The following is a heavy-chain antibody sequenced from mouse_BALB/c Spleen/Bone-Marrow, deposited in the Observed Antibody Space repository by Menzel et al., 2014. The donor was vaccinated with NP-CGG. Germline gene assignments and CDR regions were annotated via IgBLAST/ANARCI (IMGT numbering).Heavy chain of an antibody. CDR3: ARGGNYGY. D-gene: IGHD2-1*01. CDR1: GYTFTNYW. Sequence: QVQLEQSGAELVKPGASVKLSCKTSGYTFTNYWIQWVKQRPGQGLGWIGEIYPGSSTTYYNENFKVKSTLTIDTSPSTAYLKVSCVASEDSAVYCCARGGNYGYWGQGTTLTVSS. J-gene: IGHJ2*01. CDR2: IYPGSSTT. V-gene: IGHV1S132*01.